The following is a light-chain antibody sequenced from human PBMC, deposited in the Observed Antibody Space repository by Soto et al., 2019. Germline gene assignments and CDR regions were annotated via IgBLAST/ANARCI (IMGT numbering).Light chain of an antibody. CDR3: QQYSGYPWT. CDR2: KAS. Sequence: DIQMTQSPSTLSASVGDRVAIACRASQSISSWLAWYQQKPGKAPKLLIYKASSLESGVPSRFRGSGSGTEFTLTISSLQPDDFATYYCQQYSGYPWTFGQGTKVDIK. CDR1: QSISSW. J-gene: IGKJ1*01. V-gene: IGKV1-5*03.